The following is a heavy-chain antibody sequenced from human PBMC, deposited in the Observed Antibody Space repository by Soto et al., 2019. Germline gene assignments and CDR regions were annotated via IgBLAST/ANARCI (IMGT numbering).Heavy chain of an antibody. Sequence: SVKVSCKASGFTFTSSAVQWVRQARGQRLAWIGWIVVGSGNTNYAQKFQERVTITRDMSTSTAYMELSSLRSEDTAVYYCAAVSSIAARPYYYYGMDVWGQGTTVTVSS. CDR1: GFTFTSSA. D-gene: IGHD6-6*01. CDR3: AAVSSIAARPYYYYGMDV. J-gene: IGHJ6*02. V-gene: IGHV1-58*01. CDR2: IVVGSGNT.